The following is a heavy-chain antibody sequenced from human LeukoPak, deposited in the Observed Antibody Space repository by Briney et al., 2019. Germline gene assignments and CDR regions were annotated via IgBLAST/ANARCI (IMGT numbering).Heavy chain of an antibody. CDR1: GGSFSGYY. V-gene: IGHV4-34*01. J-gene: IGHJ6*03. CDR2: INQSGST. CDR3: ARTRDYYYYMDV. Sequence: SETLSLTCAVYGGSFSGYYWTWIRQPPGKGLEWIGEINQSGSTNYNPSLKSRVTISVDTSKNQFSLKLSSVTAADTAVYYCARTRDYYYYMDVWGKGTTVTVSS.